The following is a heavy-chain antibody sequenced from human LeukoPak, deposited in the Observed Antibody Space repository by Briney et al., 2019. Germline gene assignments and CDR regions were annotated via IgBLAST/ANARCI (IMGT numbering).Heavy chain of an antibody. CDR1: GGSFSGYY. Sequence: PSETLSLTCAVYGGSFSGYYWSWICQPPGKGLEWIGEINHSGSTNYNPSLKCRVTISVDTSKNQFSLKLSSVTAADTAVYYCARARRPLYSSSWVDYWGQGTLVTVSS. CDR3: ARARRPLYSSSWVDY. J-gene: IGHJ4*02. V-gene: IGHV4-34*01. CDR2: INHSGST. D-gene: IGHD6-13*01.